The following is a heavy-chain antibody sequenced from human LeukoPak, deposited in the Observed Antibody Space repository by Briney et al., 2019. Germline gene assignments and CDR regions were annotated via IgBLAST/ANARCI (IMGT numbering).Heavy chain of an antibody. CDR1: GGSFSGYY. J-gene: IGHJ4*02. Sequence: SETLSLTCAVYGGSFSGYYWSWIRQPPGKGLEWLGYIYSSGSTNYNPSLNSRVTISVDTSKNQFSLKLSSVTAADTAVYYCARFAYCGGHCWYYFDYWGQGTLVTVSS. D-gene: IGHD2-21*02. CDR3: ARFAYCGGHCWYYFDY. CDR2: IYSSGST. V-gene: IGHV4-59*01.